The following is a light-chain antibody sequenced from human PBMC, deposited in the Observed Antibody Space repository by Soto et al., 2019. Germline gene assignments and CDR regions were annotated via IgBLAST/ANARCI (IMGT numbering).Light chain of an antibody. CDR1: SSNIGGNT. CDR3: AAWDDSLNGVL. V-gene: IGLV1-44*01. Sequence: QSVLTQPPSASGTPGQRVTISCSGSSSNIGGNTVNWYQQLPGTAPKLLIYSDSQRPSGVPDRFSGSKSGTSASLALSGLQPDDEAEYYCAAWDDSLNGVLFGGGTKLTVL. CDR2: SDS. J-gene: IGLJ2*01.